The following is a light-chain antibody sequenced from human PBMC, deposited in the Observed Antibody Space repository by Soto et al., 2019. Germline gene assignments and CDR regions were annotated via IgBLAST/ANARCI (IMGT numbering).Light chain of an antibody. Sequence: EIVLTQSPATLSLSPRERATLSCRASQSVSSYLAWYQQKPGQAPMLLIYDASNTATGIPARFSGSGSRTDFTLTISSLEPEDFAVYYCQQRSNWPTWTFGQGTKVEIK. J-gene: IGKJ1*01. V-gene: IGKV3-11*01. CDR2: DAS. CDR3: QQRSNWPTWT. CDR1: QSVSSY.